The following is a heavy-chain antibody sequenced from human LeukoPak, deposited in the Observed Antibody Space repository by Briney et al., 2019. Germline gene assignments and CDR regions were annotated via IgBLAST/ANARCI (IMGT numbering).Heavy chain of an antibody. CDR1: GYLFTSYG. D-gene: IGHD6-19*01. Sequence: ASVKVSCKASGYLFTSYGLSWVRQAPGQGLEWMGWISAYNGNTRYAQKFQGRVTMTTDTSTRTAYMEMRSLRSDDTAVYYCARDRRGRAVANPYYYNGMDVWGEGTTVTVSS. CDR3: ARDRRGRAVANPYYYNGMDV. CDR2: ISAYNGNT. J-gene: IGHJ6*04. V-gene: IGHV1-18*01.